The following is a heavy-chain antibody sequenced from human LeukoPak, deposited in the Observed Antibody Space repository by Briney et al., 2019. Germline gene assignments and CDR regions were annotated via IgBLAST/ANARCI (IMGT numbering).Heavy chain of an antibody. Sequence: SETLSLTCTVSGGSISSYYWSWIRQPPGKGLKWIGYIYYSGSTNYNPSLKSRVTISVDTSKNQFSLKLSSVTAADTAVYYCARESVTTSYYYYYMDVWGKGTTVTISS. J-gene: IGHJ6*03. V-gene: IGHV4-59*01. CDR2: IYYSGST. CDR1: GGSISSYY. D-gene: IGHD4-17*01. CDR3: ARESVTTSYYYYYMDV.